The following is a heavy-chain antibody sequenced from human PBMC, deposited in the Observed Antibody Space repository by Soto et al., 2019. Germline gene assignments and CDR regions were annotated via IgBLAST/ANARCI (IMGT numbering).Heavy chain of an antibody. Sequence: EVQLLESGGGLVQPGGSLRLSCAASGITFSTYAVSWVRQAPGKGLEWVSAISGSGGSTYYADSVKGRFTISRDKSKNTLYLQMNSLRAEDTALYYCAKSFSSNWYDYFDYWGQGSLVTVSS. J-gene: IGHJ4*02. CDR2: ISGSGGST. CDR3: AKSFSSNWYDYFDY. CDR1: GITFSTYA. V-gene: IGHV3-23*01. D-gene: IGHD6-13*01.